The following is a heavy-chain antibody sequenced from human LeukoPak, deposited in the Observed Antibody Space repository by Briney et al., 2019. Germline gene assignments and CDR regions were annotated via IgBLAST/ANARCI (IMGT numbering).Heavy chain of an antibody. J-gene: IGHJ4*02. CDR3: ARHTSYYDSSGYWYFDY. D-gene: IGHD3-22*01. Sequence: PSETLSLTCAVYGGSFSGYYWSWIRQPPGKGLEWIGEINHSGSTNYNPSLKSRVTISVDTSKNQFSLKLSSVTAADTAVYYCARHTSYYDSSGYWYFDYWGQGTLVTVSS. CDR1: GGSFSGYY. CDR2: INHSGST. V-gene: IGHV4-34*01.